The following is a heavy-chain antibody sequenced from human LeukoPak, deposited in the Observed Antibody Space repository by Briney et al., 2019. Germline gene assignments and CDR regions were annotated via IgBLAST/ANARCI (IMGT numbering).Heavy chain of an antibody. CDR1: GGTFSSYA. J-gene: IGHJ4*02. CDR3: AREKDYYGSGSYYIH. CDR2: IIPIFGTA. Sequence: GSSVKVSCKASGGTFSSYAISWVRQAPGQGLEWMGGIIPIFGTANYAQKFQGRVTIIADESTSTAYMELSSLRSEDTAVYYCAREKDYYGSGSYYIHWGQGTLVTVSS. V-gene: IGHV1-69*01. D-gene: IGHD3-10*01.